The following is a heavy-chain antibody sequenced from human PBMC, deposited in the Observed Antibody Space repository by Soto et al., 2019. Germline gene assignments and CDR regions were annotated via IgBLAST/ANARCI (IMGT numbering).Heavy chain of an antibody. J-gene: IGHJ4*02. CDR1: GFSFSTYG. D-gene: IGHD1-26*01. Sequence: QVHLVESGGGVVQPGRSLRLSCAASGFSFSTYGMHWVRQAPGKGLEWVAFISNDGSNKYYADSVKGRFTISRDNSKNTLYMQMNSLRAEDTAVYYCAEGFGNYWAFDCWGQGTLVTVSS. CDR3: AEGFGNYWAFDC. CDR2: ISNDGSNK. V-gene: IGHV3-30*18.